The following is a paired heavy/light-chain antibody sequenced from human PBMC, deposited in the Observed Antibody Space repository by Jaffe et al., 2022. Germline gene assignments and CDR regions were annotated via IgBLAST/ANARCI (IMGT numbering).Light chain of an antibody. V-gene: IGLV3-19*01. CDR2: GRN. CDR1: NLRNYY. Sequence: SSELTQDPAVSVALGQTVRITCQGVNLRNYYATWYQQKPGQAPILVMYGRNTRPSGIPDRFSGSDSGGTPSLTITGAQAEDEADYYCSTRDSSNNSPRAVFGGGTRLTVL. CDR3: STRDSSNNSPRAV. J-gene: IGLJ2*01.
Heavy chain of an antibody. V-gene: IGHV4-4*02. CDR3: ARPFFGENSWYFDL. Sequence: QVQLQESGPGLVKPSGTLSLTCDVSGGSITSDHWWTWIRQPPGKGLEWIGEIYRSGSTHYNPSLKSRVTISMDKSQNQFSLTLNSVTAADTAIYFCARPFFGENSWYFDLWGRGTLVIVSS. CDR1: GGSITSDHW. D-gene: IGHD3-10*01. J-gene: IGHJ2*01. CDR2: IYRSGST.